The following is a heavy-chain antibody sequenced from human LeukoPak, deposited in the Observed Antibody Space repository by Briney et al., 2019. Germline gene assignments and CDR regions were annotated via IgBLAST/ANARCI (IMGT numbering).Heavy chain of an antibody. CDR2: ISGSGGST. J-gene: IGHJ6*03. V-gene: IGHV3-23*01. D-gene: IGHD2-2*01. CDR1: GFTFSSYA. CDR3: AKEGYCSSTSCSYYYYYMDV. Sequence: GGSLRLSCAASGFTFSSYAMSWVRQAPGKGLEWVSAISGSGGSTYYADSVKGRFTISRGNSKNTLYLQMNSLRAEDTAVYYCAKEGYCSSTSCSYYYYYMDVWGKGTTVTVSS.